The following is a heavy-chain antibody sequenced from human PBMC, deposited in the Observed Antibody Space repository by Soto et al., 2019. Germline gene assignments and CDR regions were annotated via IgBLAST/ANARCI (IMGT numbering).Heavy chain of an antibody. Sequence: GGSLRLSCAASGFTFSGSAMHWVRQASGKGLEWVGRIRSKANSYATAYAASVKGRFTISRDDSKNTAYLQMNSLKTEDTAVYYCTRLSSGGGSSKMILRDYWGQGTLVTVSS. V-gene: IGHV3-73*01. CDR2: IRSKANSYAT. CDR1: GFTFSGSA. D-gene: IGHD2-15*01. J-gene: IGHJ4*02. CDR3: TRLSSGGGSSKMILRDY.